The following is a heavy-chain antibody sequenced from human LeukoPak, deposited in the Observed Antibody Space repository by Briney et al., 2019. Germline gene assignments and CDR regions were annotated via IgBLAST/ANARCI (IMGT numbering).Heavy chain of an antibody. V-gene: IGHV1-8*03. CDR3: ARGQGLRYFDWLLPTTYYYYYYVDV. CDR1: GYTFTSYD. CDR2: MNPNSGNT. D-gene: IGHD3-9*01. Sequence: ASVKVSCKASGYTFTSYDINWVRQATRQGLEWMGWMNPNSGNTGYAQKFQGRVTITRNTSISTAYMELSSLRSEDTAVYYCARGQGLRYFDWLLPTTYYYYYYVDVWGKGTTVTISS. J-gene: IGHJ6*03.